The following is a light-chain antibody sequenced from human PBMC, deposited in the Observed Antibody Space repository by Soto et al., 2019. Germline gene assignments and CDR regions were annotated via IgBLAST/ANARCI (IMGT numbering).Light chain of an antibody. Sequence: QSALTQPPSASGSPGQSVTISCTGTSSDVGAYKDVSWYQQYPGKAPKLMIYEVSKRPSGVPDRFSGSKSGNTASLTVSGLQAEDEADYYCTSYVGSNILVFGGGTKLTVL. CDR3: TSYVGSNILV. CDR1: SSDVGAYKD. CDR2: EVS. V-gene: IGLV2-8*01. J-gene: IGLJ2*01.